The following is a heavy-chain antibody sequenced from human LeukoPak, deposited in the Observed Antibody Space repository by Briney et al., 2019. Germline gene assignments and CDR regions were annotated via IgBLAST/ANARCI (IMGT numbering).Heavy chain of an antibody. D-gene: IGHD4-17*01. CDR2: ISSGGVST. J-gene: IGHJ5*02. Sequence: GGSLRLSCAASGFTFSSYAMSWVRQAPGEGLEWVSSISSGGVSTYYADSVKGRFTISRDNSKNTLYVQMNSLRAEDTAVYYCAKAGDKTMTPGSWGQGTLVTVSS. CDR3: AKAGDKTMTPGS. CDR1: GFTFSSYA. V-gene: IGHV3-23*01.